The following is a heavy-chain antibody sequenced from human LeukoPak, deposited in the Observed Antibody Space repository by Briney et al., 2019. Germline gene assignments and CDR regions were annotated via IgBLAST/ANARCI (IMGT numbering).Heavy chain of an antibody. CDR2: IKSKTDSGTT. CDR3: TTEIWFGENRTDY. V-gene: IGHV3-15*01. J-gene: IGHJ4*02. Sequence: PGESLRLSCAVSGFTFSNVWMSWVRQVPGKGLEWVGRIKSKTDSGTTDYAAPVKGRFTVSRDDSENTLYLQMNSLKTEDTAVYYCTTEIWFGENRTDYWGQGTLVTVSP. D-gene: IGHD3-10*01. CDR1: GFTFSNVW.